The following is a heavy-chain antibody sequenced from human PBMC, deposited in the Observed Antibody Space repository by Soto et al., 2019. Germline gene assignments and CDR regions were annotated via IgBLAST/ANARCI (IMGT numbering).Heavy chain of an antibody. D-gene: IGHD2-2*02. V-gene: IGHV4-4*02. J-gene: IGHJ5*02. CDR1: SGSISSSNW. CDR3: ARGSGCSSTSCYMRWFDP. CDR2: IYHSGST. Sequence: QVQLQESGPGLVKPSGTLSLTCAVSSGSISSSNWWSWVRQPPGKGLEWIGEIYHSGSTNYNPSLKIGVTITVDKSKNQFSLKLSSVTAADTAVYYCARGSGCSSTSCYMRWFDPWGQGTLVTVSS.